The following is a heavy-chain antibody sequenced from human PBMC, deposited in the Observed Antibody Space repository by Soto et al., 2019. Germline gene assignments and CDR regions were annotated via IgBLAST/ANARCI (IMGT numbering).Heavy chain of an antibody. J-gene: IGHJ5*02. D-gene: IGHD6-6*01. CDR1: GFSFTGYY. Sequence: GASVKVCCEGSGFSFTGYYIQWLRQAPGQGLEWMGWINAHSGGTEYAQKFQGRVTLTRDTSIATAYLTLTSLTSDDTALYYCAKDLTRQLAYWLDPWGQGTQVPVYS. V-gene: IGHV1-2*02. CDR3: AKDLTRQLAYWLDP. CDR2: INAHSGGT.